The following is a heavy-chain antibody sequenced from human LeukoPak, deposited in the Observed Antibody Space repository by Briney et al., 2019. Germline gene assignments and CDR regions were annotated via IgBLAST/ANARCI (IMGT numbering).Heavy chain of an antibody. CDR1: GFTFSDYY. CDR2: ISGGGTTI. V-gene: IGHV3-11*01. CDR3: ARDRTSSSWRPDSFDI. Sequence: PGGSLRLSCAAPGFTFSDYYMSWIRQAPGKGLEWVSYISGGGTTIYYADSVKGRFTISRDNAKNSLYLQMNSLRAEDTAVYYCARDRTSSSWRPDSFDIWGQGTMVTVSP. J-gene: IGHJ3*02. D-gene: IGHD6-13*01.